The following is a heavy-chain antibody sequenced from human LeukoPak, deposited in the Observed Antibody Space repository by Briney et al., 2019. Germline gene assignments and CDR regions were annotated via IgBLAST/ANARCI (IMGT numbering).Heavy chain of an antibody. J-gene: IGHJ4*02. V-gene: IGHV3-53*01. CDR1: GFTVSSNY. CDR2: IYSGGST. D-gene: IGHD3-10*01. CDR3: AREGIGVYYGPEYVY. Sequence: QSGGSLRLSCAASGFTVSSNYMSWVRQAPGKGLEWVSVIYSGGSTYYADSVKGRFTISRDNSKNTLYLQMNSLRAEDTAVYYCAREGIGVYYGPEYVYWGQGTLVTVSS.